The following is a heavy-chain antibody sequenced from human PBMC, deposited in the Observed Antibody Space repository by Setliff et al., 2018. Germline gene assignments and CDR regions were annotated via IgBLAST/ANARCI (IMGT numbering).Heavy chain of an antibody. CDR1: GYMFTNYS. J-gene: IGHJ5*01. V-gene: IGHV1-3*01. CDR2: INGDNGNT. CDR3: ARGRRGYSGQDWFDS. Sequence: ASVKVSCKASGYMFTNYSIQWVRQAPGQSLEWMGWINGDNGNTKFSERFQDRVSISRDTLATTVYMELRSLRSEDTAVYYCARGRRGYSGQDWFDSWGQGTQVTVSS. D-gene: IGHD5-12*01.